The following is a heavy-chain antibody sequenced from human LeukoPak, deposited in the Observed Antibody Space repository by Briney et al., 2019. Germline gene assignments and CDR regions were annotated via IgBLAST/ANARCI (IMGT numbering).Heavy chain of an antibody. CDR2: INHSGST. J-gene: IGHJ6*02. Sequence: PSETLSLTCTVSGGSISSYYWSWIRQPPGKGLEWIGEINHSGSTNYNPSLKSRVTISVDTSKNQFSLKLSSVTAADTAVYYCASLRRGSAYYGMDVWGQGTTVTVSS. V-gene: IGHV4-34*01. CDR1: GGSISSYY. CDR3: ASLRRGSAYYGMDV.